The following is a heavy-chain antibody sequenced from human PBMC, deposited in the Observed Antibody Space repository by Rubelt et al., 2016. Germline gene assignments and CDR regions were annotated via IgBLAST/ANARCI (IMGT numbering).Heavy chain of an antibody. CDR2: IYYSGST. D-gene: IGHD6-13*01. Sequence: SWIRQHPGKGLEWIGYIYYSGSTYYNPSLKSRVTISVDTSKNQFSLKLSSVTAADTAVYYCAREKTSAAGDYWGQGTLVTVSS. CDR3: AREKTSAAGDY. V-gene: IGHV4-31*02. J-gene: IGHJ4*02.